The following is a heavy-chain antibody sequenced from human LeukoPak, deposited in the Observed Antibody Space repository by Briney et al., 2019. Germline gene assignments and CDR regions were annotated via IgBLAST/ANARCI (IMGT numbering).Heavy chain of an antibody. D-gene: IGHD3-10*01. Sequence: GRSLRLSCAASGFTFDDYAMHWDRQAPGKGLEWVSGISWNSGSIGYADSVKGRFTISRDNAKNSLYLQMNSLRAEDTALYYCAKDIGSVGAYYFDYWGQGTLVTVSS. J-gene: IGHJ4*02. V-gene: IGHV3-9*01. CDR3: AKDIGSVGAYYFDY. CDR2: ISWNSGSI. CDR1: GFTFDDYA.